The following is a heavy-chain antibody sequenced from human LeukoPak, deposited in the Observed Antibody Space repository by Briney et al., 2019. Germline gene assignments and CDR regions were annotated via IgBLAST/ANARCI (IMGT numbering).Heavy chain of an antibody. CDR3: ARSKRSSSWYYFDY. D-gene: IGHD6-13*01. V-gene: IGHV4-39*07. CDR2: IYYSGST. Sequence: PSETLSLTCTVSGGSISSSSYYWGWIRQPPGKGLEWIGSIYYSGSTNYNPSLKSRVTISVDTSKNQFSLKLSSVTAADTAVYYCARSKRSSSWYYFDYWGQGTLVTVSS. J-gene: IGHJ4*02. CDR1: GGSISSSSYY.